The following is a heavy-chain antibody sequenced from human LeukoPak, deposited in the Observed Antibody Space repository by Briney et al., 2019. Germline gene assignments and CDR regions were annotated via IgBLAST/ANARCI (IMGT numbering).Heavy chain of an antibody. V-gene: IGHV3-21*01. CDR2: ISSSSSYI. CDR3: AKDTKVVPAAIGYYYMDV. D-gene: IGHD2-2*01. CDR1: GFTFSSYS. Sequence: GGSLRLSCAASGFTFSSYSMNWVRQAPGKGLEWVSSISSSSSYIYYADSVKGRFTISRDNAKNSLYLQMNSLRAEDTAVYYCAKDTKVVPAAIGYYYMDVWGKGTTVTVPS. J-gene: IGHJ6*03.